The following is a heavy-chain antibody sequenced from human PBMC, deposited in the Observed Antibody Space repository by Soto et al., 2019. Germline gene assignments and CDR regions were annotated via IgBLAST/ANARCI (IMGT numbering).Heavy chain of an antibody. D-gene: IGHD6-13*01. CDR2: LSYDGSNK. J-gene: IGHJ4*02. V-gene: IGHV3-30-3*01. CDR1: GCAFGSYA. CDR3: ARLIAAATADY. Sequence: QVQLVESGGGGVQPGRTLRLSCAASGCAFGSYAMHWVRQAPGKGLEWVAVLSYDGSNKYYADSVKGRFTISRDNSKNTLYLQMNSLRAEDTAVYYCARLIAAATADYWGQGTLVTVSS.